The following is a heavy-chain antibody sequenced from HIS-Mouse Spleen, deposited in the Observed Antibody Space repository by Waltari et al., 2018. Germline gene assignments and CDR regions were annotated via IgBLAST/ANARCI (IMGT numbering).Heavy chain of an antibody. CDR1: GGSFSAYY. J-gene: IGHJ3*02. D-gene: IGHD4-4*01. CDR2: INHSGST. V-gene: IGHV4-34*01. CDR3: AREGGFTVSNGPDAFDI. Sequence: QLQLQQWGAGLLKPSETLSLTCAVYGGSFSAYYWRWIRQPPGKGLEWIGEINHSGSTNYNPSLKSRVTISVDTSKNQFSLKLSSVTAADTAVYYCAREGGFTVSNGPDAFDIWGQGTMVTVSS.